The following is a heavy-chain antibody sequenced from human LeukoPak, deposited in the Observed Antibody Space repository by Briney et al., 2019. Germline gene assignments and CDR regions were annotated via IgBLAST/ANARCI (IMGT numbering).Heavy chain of an antibody. J-gene: IGHJ3*02. CDR2: INLSGGST. Sequence: AAVKVSRKSSGYTFTRYYMHWVRQAPGQGLEWMGIINLSGGSTSYAQKFQGRVTMTRDTSTSTVYMKLSSLRSEDTAIYYCARVGCGGDCYADAFDIWGQGTMVTVSS. D-gene: IGHD2-21*02. V-gene: IGHV1-46*01. CDR3: ARVGCGGDCYADAFDI. CDR1: GYTFTRYY.